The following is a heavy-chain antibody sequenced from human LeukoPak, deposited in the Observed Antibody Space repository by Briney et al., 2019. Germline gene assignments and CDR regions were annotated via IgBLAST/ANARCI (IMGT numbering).Heavy chain of an antibody. J-gene: IGHJ4*02. CDR1: GFSFSTHS. CDR3: ATPWSY. CDR2: ISGDSNAI. D-gene: IGHD3-3*01. V-gene: IGHV3-48*02. Sequence: GGSLRLSCAASGFSFSTHSMNWVRQAPGEGLEWVSFISGDSNAIYYAHSVKGRFTISRDNAKNSLYLQMNSLRDEDTAVYYCATPWSYWGQGTLVTVSS.